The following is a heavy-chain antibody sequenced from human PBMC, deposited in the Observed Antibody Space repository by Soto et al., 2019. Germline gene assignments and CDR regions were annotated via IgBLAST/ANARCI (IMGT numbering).Heavy chain of an antibody. CDR1: GGSFSGYY. CDR3: ARRGDPRYFDY. J-gene: IGHJ4*02. Sequence: PSETLSLTCAVYGGSFSGYYWSWIRQPPGKGLEWIGEINHSGSTNYNPSLKSRVTISVDTSKNQFSLKLSSVTAADTAVYYCARRGDPRYFDYWGQGTLVTVSS. D-gene: IGHD4-17*01. V-gene: IGHV4-34*01. CDR2: INHSGST.